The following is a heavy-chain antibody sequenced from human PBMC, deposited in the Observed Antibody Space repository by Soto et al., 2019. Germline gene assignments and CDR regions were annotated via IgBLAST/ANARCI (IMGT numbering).Heavy chain of an antibody. D-gene: IGHD3-10*01. CDR1: GGTFSSYI. V-gene: IGHV1-69*02. CDR2: IIPILGIA. CDR3: ARGSGSQYYYYYYMDV. Sequence: QVQLVQSGAEVKKPGSSVKVSCKASGGTFSSYIISWVRQAPGQGLEWMGRIIPILGIANYAQKFQGRVTITADKSTSTAYMELSSLRSEDTAVYYCARGSGSQYYYYYYMDVWGKGTTVTVSS. J-gene: IGHJ6*03.